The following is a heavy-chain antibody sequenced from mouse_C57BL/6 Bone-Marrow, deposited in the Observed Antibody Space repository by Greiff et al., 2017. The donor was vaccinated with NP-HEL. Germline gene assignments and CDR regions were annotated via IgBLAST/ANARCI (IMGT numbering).Heavy chain of an antibody. D-gene: IGHD1-1*01. V-gene: IGHV1-19*01. CDR2: INPYNGGT. Sequence: VQLQQSGPVLVKPGASVKMSCKASGYTFTDYYMNWVKQSHGKSLEWIGVINPYNGGTSYNQKFKGKATLTVDKSSSTAYMELNSLTYEDSAVYYCARWVYGSSFYWYFDVWGTGTTVTVSS. J-gene: IGHJ1*03. CDR1: GYTFTDYY. CDR3: ARWVYGSSFYWYFDV.